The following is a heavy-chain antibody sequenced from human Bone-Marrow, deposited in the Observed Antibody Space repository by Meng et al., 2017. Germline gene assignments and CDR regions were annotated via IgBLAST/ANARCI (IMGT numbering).Heavy chain of an antibody. CDR1: GFTFSSYS. J-gene: IGHJ4*02. CDR3: ATDRANVFDY. V-gene: IGHV3-7*01. CDR2: INEDGSER. Sequence: GESLKISCAASGFTFSSYSMNWVRQAPGKGLEWVANINEDGSERYYVDSVRGRFTISRDNAKNSLYLQMNGLRAEDTAVYYCATDRANVFDYWGQGTPVTVSS.